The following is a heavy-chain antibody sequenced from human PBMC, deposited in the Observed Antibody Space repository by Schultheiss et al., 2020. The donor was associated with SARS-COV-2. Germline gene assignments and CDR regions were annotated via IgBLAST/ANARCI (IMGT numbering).Heavy chain of an antibody. CDR1: GGSISSSNW. V-gene: IGHV4-4*02. CDR3: ARSYYDYEGAFDI. CDR2: IYHSGST. D-gene: IGHD3-16*01. J-gene: IGHJ3*02. Sequence: SETLSLTCAVSGGSISSSNWWSWVRQPPGKGLEWIGEIYHSGSTNYNPSLKSRVTISVDTSKNQFSLKLSSVTAADTAVYYCARSYYDYEGAFDIWGQGTMVTGSS.